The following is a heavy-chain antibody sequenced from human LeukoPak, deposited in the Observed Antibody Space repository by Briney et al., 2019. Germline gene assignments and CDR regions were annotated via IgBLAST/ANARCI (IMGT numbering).Heavy chain of an antibody. CDR2: ISDTYGTT. CDR3: VRHDSFIPF. CDR1: GFTFSSHA. Sequence: PGGSLRLSCAASGFTFSSHAMSWVRQAPGKGLEWVSSISDTYGTTYYTDSVKGRCTISRDNSKNTVYLQLNNLRAEDTAVYFCVRHDSFIPFWGQGTLVTVSS. D-gene: IGHD2-21*01. J-gene: IGHJ4*02. V-gene: IGHV3-23*01.